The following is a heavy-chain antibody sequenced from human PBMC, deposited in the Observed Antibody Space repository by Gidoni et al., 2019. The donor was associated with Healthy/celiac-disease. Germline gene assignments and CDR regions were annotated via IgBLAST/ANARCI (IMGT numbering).Heavy chain of an antibody. CDR2: IYDSGST. CDR1: GGSISSYY. CDR3: ARDRRWDTRPNYFDY. Sequence: QVQLQESGPGLVKPSATLSLTCTVSGGSISSYYWSWIRQPPGKGLEWSGYIYDSGSTNYNPALKSRVTISVETSKNQFSLKLSSVTAADTAVYYCARDRRWDTRPNYFDYWGQGTLVTVSS. J-gene: IGHJ4*02. V-gene: IGHV4-59*01. D-gene: IGHD5-18*01.